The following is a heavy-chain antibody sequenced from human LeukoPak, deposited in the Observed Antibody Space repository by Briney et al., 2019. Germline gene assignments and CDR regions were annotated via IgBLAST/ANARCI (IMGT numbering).Heavy chain of an antibody. V-gene: IGHV3-43*02. CDR3: ANAARKSGSYYKH. CDR1: GFTLDDYA. Sequence: GGALRLSCAASGFTLDDYAMHGVRQAPGKGLEWVSLISGDGGSTYYADSVKGRFTISRDNSKNSLYLQMNSLRTEDTALYYCANAARKSGSYYKHWGQGTLVTVSS. J-gene: IGHJ4*02. D-gene: IGHD1-26*01. CDR2: ISGDGGST.